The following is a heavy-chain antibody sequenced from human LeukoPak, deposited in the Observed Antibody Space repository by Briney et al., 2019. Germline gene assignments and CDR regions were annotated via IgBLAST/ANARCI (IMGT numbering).Heavy chain of an antibody. V-gene: IGHV3-21*01. Sequence: GGPLRLSCAASGFTFSSYSMNWVRRAPGKGLEWVSSISSSSSYIYYADSVKGRFTISRDNAKNSLYLQMNSLRAEDTAVYYCARGSCSGGSCYSCNHWGQGTLVTVSS. CDR2: ISSSSSYI. D-gene: IGHD2-15*01. CDR1: GFTFSSYS. CDR3: ARGSCSGGSCYSCNH. J-gene: IGHJ4*02.